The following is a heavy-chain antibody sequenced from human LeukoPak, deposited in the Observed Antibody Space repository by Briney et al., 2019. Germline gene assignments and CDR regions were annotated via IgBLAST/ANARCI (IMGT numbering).Heavy chain of an antibody. CDR1: GFTFSSYS. J-gene: IGHJ3*02. D-gene: IGHD4-11*01. CDR2: ISSSSSYI. V-gene: IGHV3-21*01. Sequence: KTGGSLRLSCAASGFTFSSYSMNWVRQAPGKGLEWVSCISSSSSYIYYADSVKGRFTISRDNAKNSLYLHMNSLRAEDTAVYYCARGYSNYGYTFDIWGQGTMVTVSS. CDR3: ARGYSNYGYTFDI.